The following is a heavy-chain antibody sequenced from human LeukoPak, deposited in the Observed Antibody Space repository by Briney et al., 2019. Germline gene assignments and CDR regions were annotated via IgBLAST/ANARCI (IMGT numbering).Heavy chain of an antibody. V-gene: IGHV4-39*01. D-gene: IGHD3/OR15-3a*01. Sequence: TSETLSLTCTVSGGSITSGDYYWAWLRQPPGKGLDWIGSVYFSGSTYYNPSLKSRVTVSVHTSKDQFSLKLNSVTAADTAVYFCARLFRTSYFYYGMDVWGQGTTVTVSS. CDR3: ARLFRTSYFYYGMDV. CDR2: VYFSGST. J-gene: IGHJ6*02. CDR1: GGSITSGDYY.